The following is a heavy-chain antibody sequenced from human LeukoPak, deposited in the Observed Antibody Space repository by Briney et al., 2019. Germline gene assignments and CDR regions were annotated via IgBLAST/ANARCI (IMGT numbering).Heavy chain of an antibody. J-gene: IGHJ6*03. CDR3: ARAPGEHSYAKEFYYFYYYMDV. CDR2: VNPNSGGT. V-gene: IGHV1-8*03. D-gene: IGHD3-16*01. CDR1: GYTFTTYD. Sequence: GASVKVSCKTSGYTFTTYDINWVRQATGQGLEWMGWVNPNSGGTGYAQKFEGRVNITRNTSISTAYMELSSLRSEDTAVYYCARAPGEHSYAKEFYYFYYYMDVWGKGTTVTVSS.